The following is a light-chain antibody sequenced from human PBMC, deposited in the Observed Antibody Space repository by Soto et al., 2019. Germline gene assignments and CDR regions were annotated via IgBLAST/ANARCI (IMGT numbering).Light chain of an antibody. CDR3: QHYNSYSEA. CDR1: HSISSW. Sequence: DIQMTQSPSTVSASVGDRFTITCLSSHSISSWLAWYQKKPGKARKFLIYDASKVECGVPSRFSGSGSGTEFTLTISSLQPDDFATYYCQHYNSYSEAFGQGTKVDIK. J-gene: IGKJ1*01. CDR2: DAS. V-gene: IGKV1-5*01.